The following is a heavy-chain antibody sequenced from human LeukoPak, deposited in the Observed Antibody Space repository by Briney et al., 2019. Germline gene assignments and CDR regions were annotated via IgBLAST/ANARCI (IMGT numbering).Heavy chain of an antibody. Sequence: KAGGSLRLSCAASGITFSDYYMSWIRQAPGKGLEWVSYISSGGTIYYADSAKDRFTISRDNAKNSVYLQMNSLRAEDTAVYYCASRHRFGSIHYNGMDVWGQGTTVTVSS. CDR3: ASRHRFGSIHYNGMDV. V-gene: IGHV3-11*01. D-gene: IGHD3-10*01. CDR2: ISSGGTI. CDR1: GITFSDYY. J-gene: IGHJ6*02.